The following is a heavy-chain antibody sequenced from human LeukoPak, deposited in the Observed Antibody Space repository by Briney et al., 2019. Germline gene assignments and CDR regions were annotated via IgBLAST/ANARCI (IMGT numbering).Heavy chain of an antibody. CDR1: GYTFTGYY. CDR3: ASSDYDLWSGYYGSEGNGMDV. CDR2: INPNSGGT. V-gene: IGHV1-2*06. D-gene: IGHD3-3*01. Sequence: GASVKVSCKASGYTFTGYYMHWVRQAPGQGLEWMGRINPNSGGTNYAQKFQGRVTMTRDTSITTAYMELSSLRSDDTAVYYCASSDYDLWSGYYGSEGNGMDVWGQGTTVTVS. J-gene: IGHJ6*02.